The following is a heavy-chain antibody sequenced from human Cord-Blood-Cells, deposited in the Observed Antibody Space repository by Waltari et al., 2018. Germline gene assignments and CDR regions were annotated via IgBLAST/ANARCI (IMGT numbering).Heavy chain of an antibody. CDR2: INHSGST. J-gene: IGHJ4*02. CDR3: ARGGTRVRGSDY. D-gene: IGHD3-10*01. V-gene: IGHV4-34*01. Sequence: VQLQQWGAGLLKPSETLSLTCLVYGGSFRGYSWTWIRQPPGKGLEWIGEINHSGSTNYNPSLKSRVTISVDTSKNQFSLKLSSVTAADTAVYYCARGGTRVRGSDYWGQGTLVTVSS. CDR1: GGSFRGYS.